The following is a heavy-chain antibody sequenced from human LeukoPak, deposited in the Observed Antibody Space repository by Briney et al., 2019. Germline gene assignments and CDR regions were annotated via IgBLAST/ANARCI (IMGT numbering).Heavy chain of an antibody. D-gene: IGHD3-22*01. J-gene: IGHJ4*02. V-gene: IGHV4-39*01. CDR3: ARLVPYYYDSSGYYPLDY. CDR1: GGSISSSSYY. CDR2: IYFSGTT. Sequence: SETLSLTCTVSGGSISSSSYYWGWIRQPPGKGLEGFGGIYFSGTTYYNPSLKSRVTISVDTSKNQFSLKLSSVTAADTAVYYCARLVPYYYDSSGYYPLDYWGQGTLVTVSS.